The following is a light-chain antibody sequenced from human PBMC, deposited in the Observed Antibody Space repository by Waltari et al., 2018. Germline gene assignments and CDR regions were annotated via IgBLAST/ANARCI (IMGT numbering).Light chain of an antibody. Sequence: SSELTQDPAVSVALGQTVRITCQVDSLRRYYPSWYQQRPGQAPFLVLYGHDNRPSGIPDRFSGSTSGNTASLTITRAQAEDAGVYYCLSRDSSSTRVFGGGTTLTV. CDR1: SLRRYY. J-gene: IGLJ3*02. CDR3: LSRDSSSTRV. CDR2: GHD. V-gene: IGLV3-19*01.